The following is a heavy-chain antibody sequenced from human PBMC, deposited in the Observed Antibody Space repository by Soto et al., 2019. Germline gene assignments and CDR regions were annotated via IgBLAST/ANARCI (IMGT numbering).Heavy chain of an antibody. CDR1: GFTLRTYT. Sequence: GGALRLTCAASGFTLRTYTMNWVRLAPAKGLEWDSSISISSSDSYYADSVRGRFTISRVNAKNALYLQMNSLRADDTAVYFCVRGMNPLFGGQGTLVTVSS. V-gene: IGHV3-21*06. CDR3: VRGMNPLF. CDR2: ISISSSDS. J-gene: IGHJ4*01.